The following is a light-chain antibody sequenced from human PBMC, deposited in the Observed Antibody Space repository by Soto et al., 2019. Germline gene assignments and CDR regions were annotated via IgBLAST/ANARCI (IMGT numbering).Light chain of an antibody. J-gene: IGLJ2*01. CDR2: SNN. V-gene: IGLV1-44*01. Sequence: QSALTQPPSASGTPGQRVTISCSGSSSNIGDNTVNWYQQLPGTAPKLLIYSNNQRPSGVPDRFSGSKSGTSASLAISGLRSEDEADYYCAAWDDSLNGHVVFGGGTKVTVL. CDR1: SSNIGDNT. CDR3: AAWDDSLNGHVV.